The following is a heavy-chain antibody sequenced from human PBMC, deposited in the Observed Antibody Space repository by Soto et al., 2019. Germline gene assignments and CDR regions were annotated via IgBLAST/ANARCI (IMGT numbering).Heavy chain of an antibody. V-gene: IGHV4-39*01. CDR1: NGSISRRYY. D-gene: IGHD6-19*01. CDR3: ARTAVATHWYFDL. J-gene: IGHJ2*01. Sequence: LQLQESGPGLVKPSETLSLTCTVYNGSISRRYYWGWLRQTPGKGLEWIASNYYVGSTYYRPSLVIRVTISVDTSNNQFSLRLNSVTAADTAVYYCARTAVATHWYFDLWGRGTLVT. CDR2: NYYVGST.